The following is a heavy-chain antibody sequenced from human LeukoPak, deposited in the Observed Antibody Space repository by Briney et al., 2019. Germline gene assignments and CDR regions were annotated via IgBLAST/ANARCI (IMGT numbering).Heavy chain of an antibody. CDR2: MYYSGST. D-gene: IGHD3-10*01. Sequence: PSETLSLTCTISGGSISSSDYYWGWIRQPPGKGLEWIGSMYYSGSTNYNPSLKSRVTVSVDTSKNQFSLKLSSVTAADTAVYYCARHRGITMVRGTRRYFDYWGQGTLVTVSS. CDR1: GGSISSSDYY. CDR3: ARHRGITMVRGTRRYFDY. J-gene: IGHJ4*02. V-gene: IGHV4-39*01.